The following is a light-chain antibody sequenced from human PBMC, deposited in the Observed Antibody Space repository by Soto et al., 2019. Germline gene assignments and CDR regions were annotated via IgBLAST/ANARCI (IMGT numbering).Light chain of an antibody. CDR1: SSDVGNYYL. J-gene: IGLJ2*01. Sequence: QSALTQSASVSGSPGQSITISCTGTSSDVGNYYLVSWYQRHPGKAPKLMIYEATKRPSGVSNRFSGSKSGNTASLTISGLQGEDEADYYCCSYAGRGTFVVFGGGTKLPVL. CDR2: EAT. V-gene: IGLV2-23*02. CDR3: CSYAGRGTFVV.